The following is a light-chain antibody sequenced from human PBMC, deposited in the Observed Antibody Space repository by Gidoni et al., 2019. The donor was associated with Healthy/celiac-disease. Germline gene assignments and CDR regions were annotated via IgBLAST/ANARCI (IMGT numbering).Light chain of an antibody. J-gene: IGKJ1*01. V-gene: IGKV3-15*01. CDR3: QQYNNWPLT. Sequence: EIVMTKSPATLSVSPGERATLSCRASQSVSSNLAWYQQKPGQAPRLRIYGASTRATGIPARFSGSGSGTEFTLTTSSLQSEDAAVYYCQQYNNWPLTFGQGTKVEIK. CDR2: GAS. CDR1: QSVSSN.